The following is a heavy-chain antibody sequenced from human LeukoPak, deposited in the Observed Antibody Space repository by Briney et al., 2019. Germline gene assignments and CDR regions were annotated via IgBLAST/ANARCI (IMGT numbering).Heavy chain of an antibody. V-gene: IGHV4-39*01. D-gene: IGHD6-13*01. CDR2: IYYSRST. CDR3: ARSSSWTDYYYYGMDV. J-gene: IGHJ6*02. CDR1: GGSISSSSYY. Sequence: SETLSLTCTVSGGSISSSSYYWGWIRQPPGKGLEWIGSIYYSRSTYYNPSLKSRVTISVDTSKNQFSLKLSSVTAADTAVYYCARSSSWTDYYYYGMDVWGQGTTVTVSS.